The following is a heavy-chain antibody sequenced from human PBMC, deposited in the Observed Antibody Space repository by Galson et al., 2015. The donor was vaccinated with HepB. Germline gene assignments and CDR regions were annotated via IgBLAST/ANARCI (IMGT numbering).Heavy chain of an antibody. CDR3: ARDQLGRTFWYFDV. V-gene: IGHV4-39*07. D-gene: IGHD1-1*01. Sequence: ETLSLPCSVSGDSVNSPRHLWARIRRPPGKGLEYVGCMLYDGTTYLSPSLKSRNTLSMDKSKNRFFMKLVSVTAADAGVYYCARDQLGRTFWYFDVWGRGTLVAVSS. J-gene: IGHJ2*01. CDR1: GDSVNSPRHL. CDR2: MLYDGTT.